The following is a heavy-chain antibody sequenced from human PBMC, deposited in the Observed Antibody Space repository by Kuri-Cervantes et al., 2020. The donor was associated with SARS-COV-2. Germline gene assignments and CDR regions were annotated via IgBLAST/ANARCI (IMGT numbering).Heavy chain of an antibody. D-gene: IGHD1-26*01. J-gene: IGHJ6*03. V-gene: IGHV3-30*02. CDR2: IWYGGSNK. CDR1: GFTFSSYG. CDR3: AKTAGSGSYHYYYYMDV. Sequence: GESLKISCAASGFTFSSYGMHWVRQAPGKGLEWVAVIWYGGSNKYYADSVKGRFTISRDNSKNTLYLQMNSLRAEDTAVYYCAKTAGSGSYHYYYYMDVWGKGTTVTVSS.